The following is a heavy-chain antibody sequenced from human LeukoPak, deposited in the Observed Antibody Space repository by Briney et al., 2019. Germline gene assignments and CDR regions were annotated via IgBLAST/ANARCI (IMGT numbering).Heavy chain of an antibody. J-gene: IGHJ4*02. Sequence: PSETLSLTCTVSGGSISSYYWSWIRQPPGKGLEWIAYISDIGSINYNPSLKSRVTISLDTSKNQFSLRLSSVTAADTAVYYCAGHHPRNTVDFWGQGTLVTVSS. CDR2: ISDIGSI. D-gene: IGHD2/OR15-2a*01. V-gene: IGHV4-59*08. CDR1: GGSISSYY. CDR3: AGHHPRNTVDF.